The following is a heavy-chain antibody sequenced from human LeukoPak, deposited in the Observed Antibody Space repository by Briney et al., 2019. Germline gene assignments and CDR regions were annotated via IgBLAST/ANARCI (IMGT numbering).Heavy chain of an antibody. D-gene: IGHD1-14*01. CDR2: ISWDGGST. CDR3: ANRSPRHREY. V-gene: IGHV3-43*01. Sequence: PGGSLRLSCAASGFTFDDYTMHWVRQAPGKGLEWVSLISWDGGSTYYADSVKGRFTISRDNSKNSLYLQMNSLRTEDTALYYCANRSPRHREYWGQGTLVTVSS. CDR1: GFTFDDYT. J-gene: IGHJ4*02.